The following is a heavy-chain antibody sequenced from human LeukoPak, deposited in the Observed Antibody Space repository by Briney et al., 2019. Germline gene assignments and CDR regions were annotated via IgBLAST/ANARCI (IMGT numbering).Heavy chain of an antibody. Sequence: SETLSLTCAVSGGSISSGGYSWSWIRQPPGKGLEWIGYIYHSGSTNYNPSLKSRVTISVDKSKNQFSLKLSSVTAADTAVYYCVRELERVFDYWGQGTLVTVSS. V-gene: IGHV4-30-2*01. J-gene: IGHJ4*02. CDR3: VRELERVFDY. CDR1: GGSISSGGYS. D-gene: IGHD1-1*01. CDR2: IYHSGST.